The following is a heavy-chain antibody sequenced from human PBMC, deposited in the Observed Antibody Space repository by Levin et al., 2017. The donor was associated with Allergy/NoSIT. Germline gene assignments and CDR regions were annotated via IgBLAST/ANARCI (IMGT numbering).Heavy chain of an antibody. V-gene: IGHV3-30*04. CDR1: EFTFRNSA. J-gene: IGHJ6*02. D-gene: IGHD4-23*01. CDR3: ARGGNSRGYYYFYGMDV. Sequence: LSLPCAASEFTFRNSAMHWVRQAPGKGLEWVAIISYDGNNEYYADSVKGRFTISRDNSKYTVYLQMNSLRAADTAVYYCARGGNSRGYYYFYGMDVWGQGTTVTVSS. CDR2: ISYDGNNE.